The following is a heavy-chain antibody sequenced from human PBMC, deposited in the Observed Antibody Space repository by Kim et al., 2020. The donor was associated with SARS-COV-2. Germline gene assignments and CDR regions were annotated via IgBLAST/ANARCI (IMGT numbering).Heavy chain of an antibody. J-gene: IGHJ4*02. V-gene: IGHV1-2*02. Sequence: ASVKVSCKASGYTFTDYYVHWVRQAPGQRLEWMGWINPGTAGTNYAQKFQGRVTTTRDTSISTAYMELSSLRPDDTAVYYCARRYTGTSEGYWGQGTLVTVSS. D-gene: IGHD1-26*01. CDR2: INPGTAGT. CDR3: ARRYTGTSEGY. CDR1: GYTFTDYY.